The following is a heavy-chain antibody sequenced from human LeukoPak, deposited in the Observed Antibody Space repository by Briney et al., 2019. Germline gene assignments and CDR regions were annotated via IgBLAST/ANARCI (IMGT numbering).Heavy chain of an antibody. CDR1: GYTFTSYG. CDR2: ISAYNGNT. J-gene: IGHJ4*02. Sequence: ASVKVSCKASGYTFTSYGISWVRQAPGQGLEWMGWISAYNGNTNYAQKLQGRVTMTTDTSTSTAYMELRSLRSDDTAVYYCARDDPKPYYYGSGSYYHTPTDYWGQGTLVTVSS. D-gene: IGHD3-10*01. V-gene: IGHV1-18*01. CDR3: ARDDPKPYYYGSGSYYHTPTDY.